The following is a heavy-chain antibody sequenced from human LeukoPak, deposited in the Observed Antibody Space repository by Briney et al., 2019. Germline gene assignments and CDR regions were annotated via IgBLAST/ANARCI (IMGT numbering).Heavy chain of an antibody. CDR2: IYHSGST. CDR3: ARWLDYYGSGSYLT. V-gene: IGHV4-4*02. Sequence: SETLSLTCAVSGGSISSRNWWSWVRQPPGKGLEWIGEIYHSGSTNYNPSLKSRVTISVDKSKNQFSLKLSPVTAADTAVYYCARWLDYYGSGSYLTWGQGTLVTVSS. CDR1: GGSISSRNW. D-gene: IGHD3-10*01. J-gene: IGHJ5*02.